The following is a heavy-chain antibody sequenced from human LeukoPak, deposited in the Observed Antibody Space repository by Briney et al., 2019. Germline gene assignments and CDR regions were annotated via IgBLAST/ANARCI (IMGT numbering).Heavy chain of an antibody. CDR2: IYPANSDT. Sequence: GESLKISCKASGYIFTNYWIGWVRQMPGEGLEWMAIIYPANSDTRYSPSFQGQVTISADKTISTAYLQWSSLKASDTAMYYCARPACSSTSCYLYFQYWGQGTLVTVSS. CDR1: GYIFTNYW. V-gene: IGHV5-51*01. CDR3: ARPACSSTSCYLYFQY. J-gene: IGHJ1*01. D-gene: IGHD2-2*01.